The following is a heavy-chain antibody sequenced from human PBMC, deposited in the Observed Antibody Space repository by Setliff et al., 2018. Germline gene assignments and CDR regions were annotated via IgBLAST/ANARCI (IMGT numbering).Heavy chain of an antibody. CDR1: GGSFSGYY. V-gene: IGHV4-34*01. J-gene: IGHJ5*02. CDR3: ARGRYSYGLNWFDP. CDR2: INHSGST. D-gene: IGHD5-18*01. Sequence: NPSETLSLTCTVSGGSFSGYYWSWIRQPPGKGLEWIGEINHSGSTNYNPSLKSRVTISVDTSKNQFSLKLSSVTAADTAVYYCARGRYSYGLNWFDPWGQGTLVTVSS.